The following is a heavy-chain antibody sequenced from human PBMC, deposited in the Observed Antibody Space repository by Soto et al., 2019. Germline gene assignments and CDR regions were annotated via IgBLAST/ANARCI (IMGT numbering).Heavy chain of an antibody. J-gene: IGHJ6*02. D-gene: IGHD2-2*01. CDR3: ARMGYCSSTSCYGRMDV. CDR1: GYTFTRYG. CDR2: ISAYNGNT. Sequence: ASVKVSCKASGYTFTRYGISWVRQAPGQGLEWMEWISAYNGNTNYAQKLQGRVTMTTDTSTRTAYMELRSLRSDDTAVYYCARMGYCSSTSCYGRMDVWGQGTTVTVSS. V-gene: IGHV1-18*04.